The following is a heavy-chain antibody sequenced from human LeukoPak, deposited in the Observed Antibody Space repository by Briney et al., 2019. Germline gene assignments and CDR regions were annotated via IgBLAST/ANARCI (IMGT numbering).Heavy chain of an antibody. CDR1: GGSISSGDYY. V-gene: IGHV4-31*03. CDR3: ARGLNEQWLVPLFDY. J-gene: IGHJ4*02. CDR2: IYYSGST. Sequence: SETLSLTCTVSGGSISSGDYYWSWIRQHPGKGLEWIGYIYYSGSTYYNPSLKSRVTISVDTSKNQFSLKLSSVTAADTAVYYCARGLNEQWLVPLFDYWGQGTLVTVSS. D-gene: IGHD6-19*01.